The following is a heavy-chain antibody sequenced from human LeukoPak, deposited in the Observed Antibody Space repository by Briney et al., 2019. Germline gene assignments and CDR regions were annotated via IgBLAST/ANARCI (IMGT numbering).Heavy chain of an antibody. CDR3: ARVGRLPDLYYYYYYMDV. CDR2: IKQDGSEK. Sequence: GGSLRLSCAASGFTFSSYWMSWVRQAPGKGLEWVANIKQDGSEKYYVDSVKGRFTISRDNAKNSLYLQMNSLRAEGTAVYYCARVGRLPDLYYYYYYMDVWGKGTTVTVSS. V-gene: IGHV3-7*01. D-gene: IGHD2-2*01. J-gene: IGHJ6*03. CDR1: GFTFSSYW.